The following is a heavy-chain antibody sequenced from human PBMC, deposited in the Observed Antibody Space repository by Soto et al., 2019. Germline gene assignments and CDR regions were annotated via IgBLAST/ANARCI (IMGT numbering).Heavy chain of an antibody. V-gene: IGHV1-18*01. J-gene: IGHJ4*02. CDR3: ARAGHYYDSSGYAN. CDR2: ISAYNGNT. CDR1: GDTFGTSG. Sequence: QVKLVQSGAEVKKPGTSMKVSCKASGDTFGTSGISWIRQAPGQGLEWMGWISAYNGNTNYEQKLQDRVTMTTDTSTNTAYLELRSLRSDDTAVYYCARAGHYYDSSGYANWGQGTLVTVSS. D-gene: IGHD3-22*01.